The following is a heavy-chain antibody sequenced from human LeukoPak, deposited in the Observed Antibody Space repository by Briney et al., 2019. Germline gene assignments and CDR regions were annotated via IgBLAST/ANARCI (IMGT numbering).Heavy chain of an antibody. J-gene: IGHJ4*02. CDR2: IYYSGST. CDR1: GVSISSYY. Sequence: PSETLSLTCTVSGVSISSYYWSWIRQPPGKGLEWIGYIYYSGSTNYNPSLKSRVTISVDTSKNQFSLKLSSVTAADTAVYYCARGFHFDYWGQGTLVTVSS. CDR3: ARGFHFDY. V-gene: IGHV4-59*01.